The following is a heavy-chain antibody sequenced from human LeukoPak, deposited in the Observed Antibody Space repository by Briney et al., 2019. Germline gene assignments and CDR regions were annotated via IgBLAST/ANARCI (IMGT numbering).Heavy chain of an antibody. J-gene: IGHJ4*02. CDR3: AYSSSWYAEY. CDR2: ISGNGGST. V-gene: IGHV3-64D*06. D-gene: IGHD6-13*01. CDR1: GFTFSSYA. Sequence: GGSLRLSCSASGFTFSSYAMHWVRQAPGKGLEYVLAISGNGGSTYHADSVKGRFTISRDNSKNTLYLQMSSLRVEDTAVYYCAYSSSWYAEYWGQGTLVTVSS.